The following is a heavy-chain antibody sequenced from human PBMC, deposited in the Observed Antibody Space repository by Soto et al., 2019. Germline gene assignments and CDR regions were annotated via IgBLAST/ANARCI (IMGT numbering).Heavy chain of an antibody. CDR1: GGSIISYDYY. J-gene: IGHJ4*02. V-gene: IGHV4-30-4*01. Sequence: QVRLQESGPGLVEPSQTLSLTCIVSGGSIISYDYYWSWIRQPPGKGLEWIGYIYYTGNTYYNSSLKSRVTISVDTSKNQFSLKLSSVTAADTAVYYCAREQNYSFDYWGQGNLVTVSS. D-gene: IGHD2-21*01. CDR3: AREQNYSFDY. CDR2: IYYTGNT.